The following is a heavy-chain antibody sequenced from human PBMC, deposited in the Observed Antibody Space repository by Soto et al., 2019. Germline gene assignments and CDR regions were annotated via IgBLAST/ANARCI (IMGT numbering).Heavy chain of an antibody. D-gene: IGHD3-22*01. CDR2: IYYSGST. Sequence: PSETLSLTCTVSGGSISSGDYYWSWIRQPPGKGLEWIGYIYYSGSTYYNPSLKSRVTISVDTSKNQFSLKLSSVTAADTAVYYCARVYEGRDSSGYYPDAAYFDYWGQGTLVTVSS. V-gene: IGHV4-30-4*01. CDR1: GGSISSGDYY. CDR3: ARVYEGRDSSGYYPDAAYFDY. J-gene: IGHJ4*02.